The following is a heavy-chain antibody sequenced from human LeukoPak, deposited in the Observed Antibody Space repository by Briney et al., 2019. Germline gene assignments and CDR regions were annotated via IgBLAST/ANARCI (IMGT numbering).Heavy chain of an antibody. CDR3: ARDNSPAVGATTRIGSPGNY. CDR2: INPSGGST. J-gene: IGHJ4*02. Sequence: ASVKVSCKASGYTFTSYYMHWVRQAPGQGLEWMGIINPSGGSTSYAQKFQGRVTMTRDTSTSTVYMELRSLRSDDTAVYYCARDNSPAVGATTRIGSPGNYWGQGTLVTVSS. CDR1: GYTFTSYY. V-gene: IGHV1-46*01. D-gene: IGHD1-26*01.